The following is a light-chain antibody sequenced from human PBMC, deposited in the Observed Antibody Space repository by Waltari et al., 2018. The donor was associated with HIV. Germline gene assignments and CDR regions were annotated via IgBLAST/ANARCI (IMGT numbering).Light chain of an antibody. CDR2: KDT. Sequence: YELTQPPSVSVSPGQTATITCSGDSLSGQYAYWYQQKPGQAPVAIIYKDTERHSGIPERFSGSSSGKTVTLIINEAQTADEADYYCQSADSSGGFRVFGGGTRLSVL. J-gene: IGLJ3*02. CDR3: QSADSSGGFRV. V-gene: IGLV3-25*03. CDR1: SLSGQY.